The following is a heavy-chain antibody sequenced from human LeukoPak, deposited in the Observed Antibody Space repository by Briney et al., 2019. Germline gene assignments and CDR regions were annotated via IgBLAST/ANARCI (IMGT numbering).Heavy chain of an antibody. J-gene: IGHJ3*02. Sequence: SETLSLTCTVSGGSISSSSYYWGWIRQPPGKGLEWIGSIYYSGSTYYNPSLKSRVTISVDTSKNQFSLKLSSVTAADTAVYYCARWVAPAAIWVDAFDIWGQGTMVTVSS. CDR3: ARWVAPAAIWVDAFDI. CDR1: GGSISSSSYY. V-gene: IGHV4-39*01. CDR2: IYYSGST. D-gene: IGHD2-2*02.